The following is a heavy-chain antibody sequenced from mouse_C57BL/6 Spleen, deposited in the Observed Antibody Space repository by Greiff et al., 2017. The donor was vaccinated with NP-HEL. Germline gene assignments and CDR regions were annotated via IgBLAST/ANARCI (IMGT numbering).Heavy chain of an antibody. CDR3: ARDGAAGSWFAY. Sequence: EVNVVESGGGLVKPGGSLKLSCAASGFTFSSYAMSWVRQTPEKRLEWVATISDGGSYTYYPDNVKGRFTISRDNAKNNLYLQMSHLKSEDTAMYYCARDGAAGSWFAYWGQGTLVTVSA. D-gene: IGHD6-1*01. CDR1: GFTFSSYA. J-gene: IGHJ3*01. CDR2: ISDGGSYT. V-gene: IGHV5-4*01.